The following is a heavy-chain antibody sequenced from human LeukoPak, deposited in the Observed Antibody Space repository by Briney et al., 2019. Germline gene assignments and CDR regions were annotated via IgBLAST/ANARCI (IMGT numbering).Heavy chain of an antibody. V-gene: IGHV3-73*01. D-gene: IGHD6-19*01. CDR2: IGGKANSYAT. Sequence: GWSLRLSCAASGFTFSGSATHWVRQASWKGREWVGRIGGKANSYATVYAASVKGRFTISRDDSENTAYLQMKSLKTEDTAVYYCIRGHQDSSGWYFGPWGQGTLVTVSS. CDR1: GFTFSGSA. CDR3: IRGHQDSSGWYFGP. J-gene: IGHJ5*02.